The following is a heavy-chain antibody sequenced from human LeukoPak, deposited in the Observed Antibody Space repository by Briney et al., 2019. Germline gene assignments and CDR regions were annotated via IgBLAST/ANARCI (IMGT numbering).Heavy chain of an antibody. J-gene: IGHJ4*02. CDR1: GYTFTSYG. CDR2: ISAYSGNT. D-gene: IGHD4-17*01. Sequence: GTSVKVSCKASGYTFTSYGISWVRQAPGQGLEWMGWISAYSGNTNYAQKLQGRVTMTTDTSTSTAYMELRSLRSDDTAVYYCARDQHGDYDDYWGQGTLVTVSS. CDR3: ARDQHGDYDDY. V-gene: IGHV1-18*01.